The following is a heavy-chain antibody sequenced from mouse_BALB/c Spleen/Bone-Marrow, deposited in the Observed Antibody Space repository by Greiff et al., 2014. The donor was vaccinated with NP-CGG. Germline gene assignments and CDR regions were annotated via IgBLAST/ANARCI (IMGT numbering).Heavy chain of an antibody. CDR3: ARHRYYFDY. J-gene: IGHJ2*01. CDR1: GFAFSSYD. V-gene: IGHV5-12-1*01. CDR2: ISSGGGST. Sequence: VQLVESGGSLVKPGGSLKLSCAASGFAFSSYDMSWVRQTPEKRLEWVAYISSGGGSTYYPDTVKGRFTISRDNAKNTLYLQMSSLKSEDTAMYYCARHRYYFDYWGQGTTLTVSS.